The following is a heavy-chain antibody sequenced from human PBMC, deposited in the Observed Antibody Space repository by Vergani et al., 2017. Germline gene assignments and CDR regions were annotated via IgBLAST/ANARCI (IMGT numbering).Heavy chain of an antibody. CDR3: AKRGSSGWYEGNWFDP. Sequence: QVQLVQSGAEVKKPGASVKVSCTASGYTFTSYGISGVRQAPGQGLEWMGWISAYNGNTNYAQKLQGIVTMTTDTSTSTAYMELRRLRSDDTAVYYGAKRGSSGWYEGNWFDPWGQGTLVTVSS. V-gene: IGHV1-18*01. CDR2: ISAYNGNT. CDR1: GYTFTSYG. J-gene: IGHJ5*02. D-gene: IGHD6-19*01.